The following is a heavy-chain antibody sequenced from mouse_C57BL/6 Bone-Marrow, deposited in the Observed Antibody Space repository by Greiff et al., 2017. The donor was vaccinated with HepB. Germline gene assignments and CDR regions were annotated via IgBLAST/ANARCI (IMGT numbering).Heavy chain of an antibody. V-gene: IGHV5-6*01. CDR3: ARRLYYYGSSYVWYFDV. CDR2: ISSGGSYT. CDR1: GFTFSSYG. Sequence: EVQGVESGGDLVKPGGSLKLSCAASGFTFSSYGMSWVRQTPDKRLEWVATISSGGSYTYYPDSVKGRFTISRDNAKNTLYLQMSSLKSEDTAMYYCARRLYYYGSSYVWYFDVWGTGTTVTVSS. J-gene: IGHJ1*03. D-gene: IGHD1-1*01.